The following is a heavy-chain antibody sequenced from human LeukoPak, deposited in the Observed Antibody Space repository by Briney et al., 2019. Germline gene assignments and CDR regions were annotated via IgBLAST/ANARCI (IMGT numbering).Heavy chain of an antibody. CDR2: IYPGDSDT. V-gene: IGHV5-51*01. J-gene: IGHJ4*02. CDR3: ATMVRGVIIGYYFDY. CDR1: GYSFTSYW. D-gene: IGHD3-10*01. Sequence: GESLKISCKGSGYSFTSYWIGWVRQMPGKGLELMGIIYPGDSDTRYSPSFQGQVTISADKSISTAYLQWSSLKASDTAMYYCATMVRGVIIGYYFDYWGQGTLVTVSS.